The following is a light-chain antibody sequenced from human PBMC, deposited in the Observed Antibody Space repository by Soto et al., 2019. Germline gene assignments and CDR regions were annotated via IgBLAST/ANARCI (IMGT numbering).Light chain of an antibody. J-gene: IGKJ1*01. V-gene: IGKV1-5*01. CDR3: QPYINYSWT. CDR2: DAS. Sequence: DIQMTQSPSTLSASVGDRVTITCRASRSINTLLAWYQQRPGKAPKLLIYDASSLEKGVPSRFSGSGSGTEFTLTISSLQPDDFATYYCQPYINYSWTSGQGTKVDI. CDR1: RSINTL.